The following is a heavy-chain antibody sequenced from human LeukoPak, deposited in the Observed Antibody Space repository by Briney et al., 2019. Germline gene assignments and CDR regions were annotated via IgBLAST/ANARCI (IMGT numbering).Heavy chain of an antibody. V-gene: IGHV3-23*01. Sequence: PGGSLRLSCAASGFTFSSYGMSWVRQAPGKGLEWVSAISGSGGSTYYADSVKGRFTISRDNSKNTLYLQMNSLRAEDTAVYYCASCSYYSFFGYYYYMDVWGKGTTVTISS. D-gene: IGHD2-15*01. CDR1: GFTFSSYG. CDR2: ISGSGGST. CDR3: ASCSYYSFFGYYYYMDV. J-gene: IGHJ6*03.